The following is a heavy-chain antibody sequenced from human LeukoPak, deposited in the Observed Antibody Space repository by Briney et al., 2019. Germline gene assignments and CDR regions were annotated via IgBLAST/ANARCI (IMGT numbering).Heavy chain of an antibody. CDR1: GFTFSSYA. J-gene: IGHJ4*02. CDR2: ISGSGGST. Sequence: GGSQRLSCAASGFTFSSYAMSWVRQAPGKGLEWVSAISGSGGSTYYADSVKGRFTISRDNSKNTLYLQMNSLRAEDTAVYYCAKLRIQLWSALDYWGQGTLVTVSS. CDR3: AKLRIQLWSALDY. V-gene: IGHV3-23*01. D-gene: IGHD5-18*01.